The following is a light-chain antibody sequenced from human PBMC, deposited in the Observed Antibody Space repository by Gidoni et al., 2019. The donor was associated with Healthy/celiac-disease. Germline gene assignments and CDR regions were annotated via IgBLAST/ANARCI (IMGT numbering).Light chain of an antibody. V-gene: IGKV1-33*01. J-gene: IGKJ2*01. Sequence: DMQMTESPSSLSASVGDRVTITCQASQDISNDLDWYQQKPGKAPKLLIYDASTLATGVPSRFSGSGSGTDFTFTISSLQPEDIAVYYCQQYDNLPMSTFXYXTRLEIK. CDR3: QQYDNLPMST. CDR1: QDISND. CDR2: DAS.